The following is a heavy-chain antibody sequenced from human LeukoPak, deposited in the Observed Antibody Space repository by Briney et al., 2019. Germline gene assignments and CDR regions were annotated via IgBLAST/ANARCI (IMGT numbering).Heavy chain of an antibody. CDR3: AKQMTVTRNFDD. J-gene: IGHJ4*02. V-gene: IGHV3-30*14. CDR2: ISYDGNKK. Sequence: PGKSLTLACAASGFTIGSHPMHWLRQTPAKELEWLALISYDGNKKYYADSAKGRFTISRDNTENTLYLQLDSVKEEDTGTYYCAKQMTVTRNFDDWGQGALVIVSS. D-gene: IGHD4-17*01. CDR1: GFTIGSHP.